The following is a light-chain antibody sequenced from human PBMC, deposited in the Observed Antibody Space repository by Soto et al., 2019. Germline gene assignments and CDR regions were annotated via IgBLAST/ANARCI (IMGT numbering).Light chain of an antibody. CDR2: AVS. V-gene: IGKV1-12*02. Sequence: DIQMTQSPSYVSASVGDRVNIACPASQDINNWLAWYQQKPGKAPKLLIYAVSTLQTGVPPRFSGSGSGTEFTLTISSLQPEDFATYYCEQANTFPFTFGLGT. CDR3: EQANTFPFT. J-gene: IGKJ3*01. CDR1: QDINNW.